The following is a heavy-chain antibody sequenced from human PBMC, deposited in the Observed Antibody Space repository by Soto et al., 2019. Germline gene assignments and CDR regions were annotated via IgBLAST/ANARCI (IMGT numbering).Heavy chain of an antibody. CDR3: AKENGLLRFGDPTKRAPYFQH. CDR1: GCTFSSYS. J-gene: IGHJ1*01. CDR2: ISGSGGST. D-gene: IGHD3-10*01. Sequence: PGGSLRLSWASSGCTFSSYSMSWVRPAPGKGLEWVSAISGSGGSTYYADSVKGRFTISRDNSKNTLYLQMNSLRAEDTAVYYCAKENGLLRFGDPTKRAPYFQHWGQGTLVNVSS. V-gene: IGHV3-23*01.